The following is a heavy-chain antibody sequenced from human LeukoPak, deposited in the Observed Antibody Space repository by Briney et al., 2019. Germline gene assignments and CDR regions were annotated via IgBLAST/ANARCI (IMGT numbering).Heavy chain of an antibody. CDR2: MNPNSGNT. CDR1: GYTSTSYD. CDR3: ARGVGAPPFYTAMATGYYYYYYMDV. D-gene: IGHD5-18*01. J-gene: IGHJ6*03. Sequence: ASVKVSCKASGYTSTSYDINWVRQATGQGLEWMGWMNPNSGNTGYAQKFQGRVTITRNTSISTAYMELSSLRSEDTAVYYCARGVGAPPFYTAMATGYYYYYYMDVWGKGTTVTVSS. V-gene: IGHV1-8*03.